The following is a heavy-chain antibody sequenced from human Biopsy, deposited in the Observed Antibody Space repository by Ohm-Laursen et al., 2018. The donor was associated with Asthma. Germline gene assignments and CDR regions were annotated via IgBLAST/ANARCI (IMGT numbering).Heavy chain of an antibody. J-gene: IGHJ4*02. D-gene: IGHD5-24*01. CDR3: AKESRRDGYNRRNYYFDY. CDR1: GFTFSNAW. CDR2: ISGSGGST. Sequence: SLRLSCTASGFTFSNAWMSWVRQAPGKGLEWVSAISGSGGSTYYADSVKGRFTISRDNSKNTLYLQMNSLRAEDTAVYYCAKESRRDGYNRRNYYFDYWGQGTLVTASS. V-gene: IGHV3-23*01.